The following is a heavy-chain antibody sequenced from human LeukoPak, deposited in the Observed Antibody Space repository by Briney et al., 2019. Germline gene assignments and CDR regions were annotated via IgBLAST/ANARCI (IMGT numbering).Heavy chain of an antibody. Sequence: GGSLRLSCAASGFTFSSYAMSWVRQAPGKGLEWVSAISGSGGSTYYADSVKGRFTISRDNAKNSLYLQMNSLRAEDTAVYYCARGRCSGGSCYPGYYFDYWGQGTLVTVSS. CDR1: GFTFSSYA. J-gene: IGHJ4*02. CDR2: ISGSGGST. V-gene: IGHV3-23*01. CDR3: ARGRCSGGSCYPGYYFDY. D-gene: IGHD2-15*01.